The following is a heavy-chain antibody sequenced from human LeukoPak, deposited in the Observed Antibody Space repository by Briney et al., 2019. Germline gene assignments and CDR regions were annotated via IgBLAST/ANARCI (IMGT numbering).Heavy chain of an antibody. Sequence: SSETLSLTCAVYGGSFGVSYWSWIRQSPGKGLEWIGEIDHSGSTNFNPSLKSRVTISVDTSKNQFSLKLSSVTAADTGIYYCVRDKRTTARLGFYNYYGMDVWGQGTTVTVSS. J-gene: IGHJ6*02. D-gene: IGHD6-6*01. CDR2: IDHSGST. CDR1: GGSFGVSY. V-gene: IGHV4-34*01. CDR3: VRDKRTTARLGFYNYYGMDV.